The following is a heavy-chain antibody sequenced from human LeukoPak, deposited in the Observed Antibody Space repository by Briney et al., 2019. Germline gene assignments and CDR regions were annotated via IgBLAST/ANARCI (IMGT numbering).Heavy chain of an antibody. Sequence: PGGSLRLSCAASGFTFDDYAMHWVRQAPGKGLEWVSGISSIGYADSVKGRFTISRDNAKNSLYLQMNSLRAEDTALYYCAKDKEQWYSSGWPDYWGQGTLVTVSS. CDR3: AKDKEQWYSSGWPDY. CDR1: GFTFDDYA. CDR2: ISSI. V-gene: IGHV3-9*01. D-gene: IGHD6-19*01. J-gene: IGHJ4*02.